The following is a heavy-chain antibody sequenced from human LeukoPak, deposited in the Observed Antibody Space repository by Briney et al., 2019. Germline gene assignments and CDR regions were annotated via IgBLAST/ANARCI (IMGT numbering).Heavy chain of an antibody. Sequence: GASVKVSCKASGYTFTSYGISWVRQAPGQGLEWMGWISAYNGNTNYAQKLQGRVTMTTDTSTSTAYMELRSLRSDDTAVYYCAREGDTIFGVAHRAFDIWGQGTMVTVSS. CDR3: AREGDTIFGVAHRAFDI. D-gene: IGHD3-3*01. CDR2: ISAYNGNT. CDR1: GYTFTSYG. V-gene: IGHV1-18*01. J-gene: IGHJ3*02.